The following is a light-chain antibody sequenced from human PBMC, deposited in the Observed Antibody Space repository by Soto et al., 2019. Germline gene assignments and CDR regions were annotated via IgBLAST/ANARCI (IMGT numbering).Light chain of an antibody. Sequence: DIQMTQSPSTLSASVGDRVTITCRASQTISSWLGWYQQKPGKAHKLLIYTAYTLKSGVQSRFSGSGSGTEFTLTIRSLQPDDFATYYCQHYNSYSEAFGQGTKVDIK. J-gene: IGKJ1*01. V-gene: IGKV1-5*03. CDR3: QHYNSYSEA. CDR2: TAY. CDR1: QTISSW.